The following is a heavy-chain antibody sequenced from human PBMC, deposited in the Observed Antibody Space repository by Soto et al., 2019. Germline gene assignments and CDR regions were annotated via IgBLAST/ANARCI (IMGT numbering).Heavy chain of an antibody. CDR2: IYPGDSDT. Sequence: GASLKISCNGSGYSFTSYWYVWVRQMTGKGLEWMGIIYPGDSDTRYSPSFQCQVTIAADKSIRTAYLQWMRLMASDTAMYYCAPTWVMGAPSYYYAMDVWGQGTTVTVS. D-gene: IGHD3-16*01. CDR3: APTWVMGAPSYYYAMDV. V-gene: IGHV5-51*01. CDR1: GYSFTSYW. J-gene: IGHJ6*02.